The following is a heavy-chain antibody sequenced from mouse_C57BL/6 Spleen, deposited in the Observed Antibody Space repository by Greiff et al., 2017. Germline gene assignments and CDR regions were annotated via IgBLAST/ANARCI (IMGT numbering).Heavy chain of an antibody. V-gene: IGHV14-4*01. CDR1: GFNIKDDY. CDR3: TTLVTTKELAY. Sequence: EVQLQESGAELVRPGASVKLSCTASGFNIKDDYMHWVKQRPEQGLEWIGWIDPENGDTEYASKFQGKATITADTSSNTAYLQLSSLTSEDTAVYYCTTLVTTKELAYWGQGTLVTVSA. J-gene: IGHJ3*01. D-gene: IGHD2-2*01. CDR2: IDPENGDT.